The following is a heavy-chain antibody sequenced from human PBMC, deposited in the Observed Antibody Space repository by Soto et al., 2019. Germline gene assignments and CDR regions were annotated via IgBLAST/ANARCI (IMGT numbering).Heavy chain of an antibody. CDR1: GYSFTSYW. V-gene: IGHV5-10-1*01. J-gene: IGHJ4*02. CDR2: IDPSDSYT. CDR3: ARHGPSIAAAGPDFRALYY. D-gene: IGHD6-13*01. Sequence: ESLKISCKGSGYSFTSYWISWVRQMPGKGLEWMGRIDPSDSYTNYSPSLQGHVTISADKSISTAYLQWSSLKASDTAMYYCARHGPSIAAAGPDFRALYYWGQGTLVTVSS.